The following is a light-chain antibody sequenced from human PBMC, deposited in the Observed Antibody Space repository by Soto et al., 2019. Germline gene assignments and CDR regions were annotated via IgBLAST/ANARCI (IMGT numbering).Light chain of an antibody. J-gene: IGKJ2*01. V-gene: IGKV3-15*01. CDR3: QQYGDWPPET. Sequence: EMVMTQSPATLSVSPGQRATLSCRASESVGIHLAWYQQKPGQAPRLLIYGASTRATGVPARFSGSGSATEFTLSISSLQSEDVAVYYCQQYGDWPPETFGQGTKLEI. CDR2: GAS. CDR1: ESVGIH.